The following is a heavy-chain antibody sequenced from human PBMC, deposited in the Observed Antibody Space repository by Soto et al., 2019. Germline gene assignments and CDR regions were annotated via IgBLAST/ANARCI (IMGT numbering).Heavy chain of an antibody. CDR3: ARDQDDILTGYYTPFSY. Sequence: QVQLVQSGAEVKKPGSSVKVSCKASGGTFSSYTISWVRQAPGQGLEWMGRIIPILGIANYAQKFQGRVTITADKSTSXXYMELSSLRSEDTAVYYCARDQDDILTGYYTPFSYWGQGTLVTVSS. V-gene: IGHV1-69*08. CDR1: GGTFSSYT. CDR2: IIPILGIA. D-gene: IGHD3-9*01. J-gene: IGHJ4*02.